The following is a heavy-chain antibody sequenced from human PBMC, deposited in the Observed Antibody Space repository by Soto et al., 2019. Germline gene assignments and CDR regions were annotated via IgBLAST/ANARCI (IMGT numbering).Heavy chain of an antibody. CDR3: AKDYXPTYYDFWSGYSTWFDP. J-gene: IGHJ5*02. Sequence: GGSLRLSCAASGFTFSSYGMHWVRQAPGKGLERVAVISYDGSNKYYADSVKGRFTISRDNSKNTLYLQMNSLRAEDTAVYYCAKDYXPTYYDFWSGYSTWFDPWGQGTLVTVSS. CDR1: GFTFSSYG. D-gene: IGHD3-3*01. V-gene: IGHV3-30*18. CDR2: ISYDGSNK.